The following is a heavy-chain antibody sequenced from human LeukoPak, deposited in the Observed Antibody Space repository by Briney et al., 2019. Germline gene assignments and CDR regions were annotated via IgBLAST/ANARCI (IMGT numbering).Heavy chain of an antibody. Sequence: GASVKVSCKASGYTFTTDYIHWVRQAPGQGLEWMGIINPSGGSTTYAQKFQGRVIMTGDTSTSTVYMELRSLRSEDTAVYYCARARGSGSYYTARFDYWGQGTLVTVSS. CDR1: GYTFTTDY. CDR2: INPSGGST. CDR3: ARARGSGSYYTARFDY. J-gene: IGHJ4*02. V-gene: IGHV1-46*01. D-gene: IGHD3-10*01.